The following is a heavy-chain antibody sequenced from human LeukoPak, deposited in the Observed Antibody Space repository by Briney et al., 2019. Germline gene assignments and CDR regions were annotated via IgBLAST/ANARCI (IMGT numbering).Heavy chain of an antibody. J-gene: IGHJ4*02. CDR2: IYHTGST. CDR1: GGSISSSNW. Sequence: PSGTLSLTCAVSGGSISSSNWWSWVRQPPGKGLEWIGEIYHTGSTNYNPSLKSRVSISVDKSKNQFSLKLISVTAADTAVYYCARFPDVYSSGWYPYRDYWGQGTLVTVSS. V-gene: IGHV4-4*02. D-gene: IGHD6-19*01. CDR3: ARFPDVYSSGWYPYRDY.